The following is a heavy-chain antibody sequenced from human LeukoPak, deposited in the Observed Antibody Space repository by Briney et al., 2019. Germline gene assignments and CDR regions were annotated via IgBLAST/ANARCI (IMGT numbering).Heavy chain of an antibody. D-gene: IGHD6-19*01. Sequence: GGSLRLSCAASGFTFSSYGMHWVRQAPGKGLEGVAVISYDGSNKYYADSVKGRFTISRDNSKNSLYLQMNSLRAEDTALYYCAKDIEAGSSGWYGGDYWGQGTLVTVSS. CDR1: GFTFSSYG. CDR3: AKDIEAGSSGWYGGDY. J-gene: IGHJ4*02. V-gene: IGHV3-30*18. CDR2: ISYDGSNK.